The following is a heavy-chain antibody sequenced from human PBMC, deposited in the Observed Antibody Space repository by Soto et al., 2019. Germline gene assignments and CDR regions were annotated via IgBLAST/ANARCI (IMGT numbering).Heavy chain of an antibody. CDR3: AKVGYSGSYFDY. CDR1: GFTFSSYG. J-gene: IGHJ4*02. V-gene: IGHV3-30*18. Sequence: QVQLVESGGGVVQPGRSLRLSCAASGFTFSSYGMHWVRQAPGKGLEWVAVISYDGSNKYYADSVKGRFTISRDNSKNTLYLQMNRMRAEDTAGYYWAKVGYSGSYFDYWGQGTLVTVST. CDR2: ISYDGSNK. D-gene: IGHD1-26*01.